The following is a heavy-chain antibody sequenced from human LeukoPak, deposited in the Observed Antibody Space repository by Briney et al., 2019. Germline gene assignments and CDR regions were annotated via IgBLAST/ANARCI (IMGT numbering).Heavy chain of an antibody. D-gene: IGHD3-22*01. J-gene: IGHJ4*02. V-gene: IGHV1-3*01. CDR3: ARGSYYDSSGSFYFDY. Sequence: ASVKVSCKASGYTFTSYAIHWVRQAPGQRLEWMGWINAGNGQTKYSQKFQRRVTITRDTSASTAYMELSSLRSEDTAVYYCARGSYYDSSGSFYFDYWGQGTLVTVSS. CDR2: INAGNGQT. CDR1: GYTFTSYA.